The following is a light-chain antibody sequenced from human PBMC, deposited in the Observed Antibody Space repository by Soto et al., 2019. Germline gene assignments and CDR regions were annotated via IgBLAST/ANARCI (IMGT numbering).Light chain of an antibody. CDR3: SSYRSSSTLYV. CDR2: DVS. J-gene: IGLJ1*01. V-gene: IGLV2-14*01. CDR1: SSDVGGYNY. Sequence: QSALTQPASVSGSPGQSITISCTGTSSDVGGYNYVSWYQQQPGKAPKLMIYDVSNRPSGVSNRFSGSKSGNTASLTISGLQAEDEADDYCSSYRSSSTLYVFGTGTKLTVL.